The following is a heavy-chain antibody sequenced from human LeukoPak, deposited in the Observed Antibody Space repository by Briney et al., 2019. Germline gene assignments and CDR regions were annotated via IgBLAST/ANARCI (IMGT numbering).Heavy chain of an antibody. CDR1: GFTFSSYG. CDR3: AEEGRVGAFYFDY. V-gene: IGHV3-30*18. CDR2: ISYDGRNK. Sequence: PGGSLRLSCAASGFTFSSYGMHWVRQAPGKGLEWVAVISYDGRNKYYADSVKGRFTISRDNSKNTLYLQMNSLRAEDTAVYYCAEEGRVGAFYFDYWGQGTLVTVSS. J-gene: IGHJ4*02. D-gene: IGHD3-10*01.